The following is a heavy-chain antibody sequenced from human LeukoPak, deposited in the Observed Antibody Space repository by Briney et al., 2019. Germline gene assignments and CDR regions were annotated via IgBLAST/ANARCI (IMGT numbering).Heavy chain of an antibody. D-gene: IGHD2-8*01. CDR2: IYYSGST. CDR3: ARLCRYCTNGVCYYYYMDV. V-gene: IGHV4-39*01. Sequence: SETLSLTCTVSGGSISSSSYYWGWIRQPPGKGLEWIGSIYYSGSTYYNPSLKSRVTISVDTSKNQFSLKLSSVTAADTAVYYCARLCRYCTNGVCYYYYMDVWGKGTTVTVSS. CDR1: GGSISSSSYY. J-gene: IGHJ6*03.